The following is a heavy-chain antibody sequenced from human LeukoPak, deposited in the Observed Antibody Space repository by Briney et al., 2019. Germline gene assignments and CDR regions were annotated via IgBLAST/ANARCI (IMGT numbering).Heavy chain of an antibody. CDR1: GGSISSSSYY. V-gene: IGHV4-39*01. J-gene: IGHJ4*02. CDR3: ARHQYHDYVWGSYRYTDEKGYFDY. CDR2: IYYSGST. Sequence: SETLSLTCTVSGGSISSSSYYWGWIRQPPGKGLEWIGSIYYSGSTYYHPPLKSRVTISVDTSKNQFSLKLSSVTAADTAVYYCARHQYHDYVWGSYRYTDEKGYFDYWGQGTLVTVSS. D-gene: IGHD3-16*02.